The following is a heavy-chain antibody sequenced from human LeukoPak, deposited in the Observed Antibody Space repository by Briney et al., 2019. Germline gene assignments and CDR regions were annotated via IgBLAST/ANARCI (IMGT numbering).Heavy chain of an antibody. D-gene: IGHD6-13*01. CDR3: AREAYSSSWLDY. CDR1: GFTFSSYW. V-gene: IGHV3-74*01. Sequence: GGSLRLSCAASGFTFSSYWMHWVRQAPGKGLVWVSRINSDGSSTSYADSVKGRFTISRDNAKHTLYLQMNSLRAEDTGVYYCAREAYSSSWLDYWGQGTLVTVSS. J-gene: IGHJ4*02. CDR2: INSDGSST.